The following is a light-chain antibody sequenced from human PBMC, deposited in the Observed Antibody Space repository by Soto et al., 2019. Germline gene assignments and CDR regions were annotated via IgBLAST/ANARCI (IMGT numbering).Light chain of an antibody. V-gene: IGKV3-20*01. CDR2: GAS. J-gene: IGKJ3*01. CDR3: QQYSTSPFT. Sequence: EIVLTRSPGTLSLSPGERATLSCRASQGVGSNYLAWYQQKPGQAPRLLIYGASNRATAIPDRFSGSGSGTDFTLTISRLEPEDFAVYYCQQYSTSPFTFGPGTKVDIK. CDR1: QGVGSNY.